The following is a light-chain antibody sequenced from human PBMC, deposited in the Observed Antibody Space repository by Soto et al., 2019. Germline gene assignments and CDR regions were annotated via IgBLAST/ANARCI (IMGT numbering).Light chain of an antibody. CDR1: QDIDKS. Sequence: DIQMTQSPSSLSASVGDRLTITCRASQDIDKSLTWYQQRPGKVPKPLIYAASTLHSGVPFRFSGGGSGTHFTLTISNSQPEDVATYYCQMYVTAPETFGQGTKVEIK. CDR2: AAS. CDR3: QMYVTAPET. J-gene: IGKJ1*01. V-gene: IGKV1-27*01.